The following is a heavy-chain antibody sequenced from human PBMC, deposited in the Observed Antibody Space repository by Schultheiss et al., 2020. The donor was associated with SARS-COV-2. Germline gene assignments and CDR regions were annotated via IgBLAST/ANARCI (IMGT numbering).Heavy chain of an antibody. CDR2: IYYSGST. CDR3: ARSFRYCSSTSCFRLDY. CDR1: GGSVSSGSYY. D-gene: IGHD2-2*01. Sequence: SQTLSLTCTVSGGSVSSGSYYWSWIRQPPGKGLEWIGYIYYSGSTHYNPSLKSRVTITLDTSKNQFSLYLSSVTAADTAVYYCARSFRYCSSTSCFRLDYWGQGTLVTVSS. V-gene: IGHV4-61*01. J-gene: IGHJ4*02.